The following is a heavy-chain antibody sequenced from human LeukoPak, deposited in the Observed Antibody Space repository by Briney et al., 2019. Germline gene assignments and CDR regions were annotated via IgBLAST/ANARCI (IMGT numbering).Heavy chain of an antibody. CDR3: ATTVAGYPNDYLDF. CDR1: GFTFSSNW. CDR2: MNQDGSAN. V-gene: IGHV3-7*01. Sequence: PGGSLRLSCAVSGFTFSSNWISWVRQAPGKGLERVAHMNQDGSANYYVDSVRGRFTISRDNAKNSLFLQMNSLRAEDSAVYYCATTVAGYPNDYLDFWGRGTLVTVSS. D-gene: IGHD6-19*01. J-gene: IGHJ4*02.